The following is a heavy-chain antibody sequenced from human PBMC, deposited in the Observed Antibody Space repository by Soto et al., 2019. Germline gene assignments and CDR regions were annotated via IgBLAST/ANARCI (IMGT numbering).Heavy chain of an antibody. Sequence: GGSLRLSCAASGFTFSSYAMAWVRQAPGKGLEWVSVISGGAGTTYYADSLKGRSTISRDNSRNTLYLQMNSLRAEDTAVYYCAKGSSTVTKEPLTLWGQGTLVTVSS. V-gene: IGHV3-23*01. J-gene: IGHJ4*02. CDR1: GFTFSSYA. CDR3: AKGSSTVTKEPLTL. D-gene: IGHD4-17*01. CDR2: ISGGAGTT.